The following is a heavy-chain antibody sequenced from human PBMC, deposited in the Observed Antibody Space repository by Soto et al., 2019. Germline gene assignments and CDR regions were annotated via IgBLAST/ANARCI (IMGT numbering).Heavy chain of an antibody. CDR3: ARPPYDDFWSGYYYYGMEV. J-gene: IGHJ6*02. V-gene: IGHV1-69*13. CDR2: IIPIFGTA. D-gene: IGHD3-3*01. CDR1: GVAFSSYA. Sequence: SVKVSCKASGVAFSSYAMSWVRQAPLQVLEWMVGIIPIFGTANYAQKFQGRVTITADESTSTAYMELSSLRSEDTAVYYCARPPYDDFWSGYYYYGMEVWGQGTPVTVSS.